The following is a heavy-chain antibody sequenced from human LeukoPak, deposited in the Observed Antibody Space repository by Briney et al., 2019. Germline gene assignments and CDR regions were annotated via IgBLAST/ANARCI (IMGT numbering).Heavy chain of an antibody. D-gene: IGHD3-10*01. J-gene: IGHJ4*02. Sequence: GGSLRLSCAASGFTFSSYSMNWVRQAPGKGLEWVSSISSSSSYIYYADSVKGRFTISRDNAKNSLYPQMNSLRAEDTAVYYCARDSGSSTYYYGSGSYLDWGQGTLVTVSS. CDR2: ISSSSSYI. CDR1: GFTFSSYS. V-gene: IGHV3-21*01. CDR3: ARDSGSSTYYYGSGSYLD.